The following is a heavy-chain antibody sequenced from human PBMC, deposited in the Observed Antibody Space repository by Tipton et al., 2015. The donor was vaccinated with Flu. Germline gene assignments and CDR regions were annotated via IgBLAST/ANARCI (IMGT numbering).Heavy chain of an antibody. Sequence: SLRLSCAASGFAFDNYEMNWVRQAPGKGLEWLSYISSFGTTISYADSVKGRFTISRDNAKNSLFLQLSSLRAEYTAVYYCATLTADDYWGQGNLVTVSS. D-gene: IGHD7-27*01. CDR3: ATLTADDY. J-gene: IGHJ4*02. CDR1: GFAFDNYE. V-gene: IGHV3-48*03. CDR2: ISSFGTTI.